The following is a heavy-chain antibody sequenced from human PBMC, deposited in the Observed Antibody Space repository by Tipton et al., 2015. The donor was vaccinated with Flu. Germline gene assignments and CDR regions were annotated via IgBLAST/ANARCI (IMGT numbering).Heavy chain of an antibody. J-gene: IGHJ4*02. V-gene: IGHV4-4*07. CDR1: GGSLSGYY. CDR2: IYTSGST. Sequence: TLSLTCNVSGGSLSGYYWSWIRQPAGKGLEWIGRIYTSGSTGYNPSLKSRVTMSVDTSKNQFSLKLSSVTAADTAVYYCARDAQEHCSSSSSCSEFDYWGQGTLVTVFS. CDR3: ARDAQEHCSSSSSCSEFDY. D-gene: IGHD2-2*01.